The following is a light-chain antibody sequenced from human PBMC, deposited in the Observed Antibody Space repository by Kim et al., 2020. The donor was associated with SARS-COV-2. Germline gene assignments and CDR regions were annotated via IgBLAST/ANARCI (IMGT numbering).Light chain of an antibody. CDR1: QGVRSNC. Sequence: GERATHSCRARQGVRSNCLAWNQHKPGHAPSPLVYGACNRATGNPDRFSGRGCWTDVTLTISRLEPEDLAVYYCQQYVDSPPMYTFGQGNKLE. V-gene: IGKV3-20*01. J-gene: IGKJ2*01. CDR2: GAC. CDR3: QQYVDSPPMYT.